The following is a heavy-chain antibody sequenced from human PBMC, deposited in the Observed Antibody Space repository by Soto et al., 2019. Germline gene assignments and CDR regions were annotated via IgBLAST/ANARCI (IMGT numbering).Heavy chain of an antibody. CDR2: IRSKAYGGTT. CDR1: GFTFGDYA. Sequence: GGSLRLSCTASGFTFGDYAMSWFRQAPGKGLEWVGFIRSKAYGGTTEYAASVKGRFTISRDDSKSIAYLQMNSLKTEDTAVYYCTRNYDILTGYYKGGYYYYMDVWGKGTTVTVSS. CDR3: TRNYDILTGYYKGGYYYYMDV. J-gene: IGHJ6*03. D-gene: IGHD3-9*01. V-gene: IGHV3-49*03.